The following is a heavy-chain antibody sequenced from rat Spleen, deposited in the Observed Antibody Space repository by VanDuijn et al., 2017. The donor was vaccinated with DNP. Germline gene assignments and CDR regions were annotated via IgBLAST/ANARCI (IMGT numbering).Heavy chain of an antibody. V-gene: IGHV5-17*01. CDR1: GFTFSGYA. CDR3: VTRGKYGGYDY. CDR2: IIYDGSHT. Sequence: EVQLVESGGGLVQPGRSLKFSCAASGFTFSGYAMAWVRQSPKMGLEWVATIIYDGSHTFYRDTVQGRLTISRDNAKTTLYLQMDSLRSEDTATYYCVTRGKYGGYDYWGQGVIVTVSS. D-gene: IGHD1-11*01. J-gene: IGHJ2*01.